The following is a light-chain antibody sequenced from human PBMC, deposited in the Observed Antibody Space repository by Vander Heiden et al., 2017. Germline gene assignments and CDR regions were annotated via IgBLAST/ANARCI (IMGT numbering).Light chain of an antibody. J-gene: IGKJ4*01. CDR1: QDISNY. CDR3: QQDDNLPLT. CDR2: DAS. V-gene: IGKV1-33*01. Sequence: DIQMTQSPSSLSASVGDRVTITCQASQDISNYLNWYQQKPGKAPKLLIYDASNLETGVPSRFSGSGSGTDFTFTISSLQPEDIATYYCQQDDNLPLTFGGWTKVELK.